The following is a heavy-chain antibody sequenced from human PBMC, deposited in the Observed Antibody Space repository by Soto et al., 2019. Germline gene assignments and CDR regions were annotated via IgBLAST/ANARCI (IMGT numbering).Heavy chain of an antibody. CDR2: ISYDGSNK. D-gene: IGHD5-12*01. CDR3: AKDLICSGYDYSYYYYGMDV. J-gene: IGHJ6*02. V-gene: IGHV3-30*18. CDR1: GFTFSSYG. Sequence: GGSLRLSCAASGFTFSSYGMHWVRQAPGKGLEWVAVISYDGSNKYYADSVKGRFTISRDNSKNTLYLQMSSLRAEDTAVYYCAKDLICSGYDYSYYYYGMDVWGQGTTVTVSS.